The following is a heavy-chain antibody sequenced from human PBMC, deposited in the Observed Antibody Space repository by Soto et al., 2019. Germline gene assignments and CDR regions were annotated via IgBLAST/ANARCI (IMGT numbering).Heavy chain of an antibody. CDR2: INPNSGGT. D-gene: IGHD2-8*01. CDR1: GYTFTCYY. V-gene: IGHV1-2*04. CDR3: ARGPCTNGVCHVGIAAAPSYYFDY. Sequence: ASVNVSCRSSGYTFTCYYRHWVRQAPGQGLERMGWINPNSGGTNYAQKFQGWVTITRDTSISTAYMELSRLRSDDTAVYYCARGPCTNGVCHVGIAAAPSYYFDYWGQGTLVTVSS. J-gene: IGHJ4*02.